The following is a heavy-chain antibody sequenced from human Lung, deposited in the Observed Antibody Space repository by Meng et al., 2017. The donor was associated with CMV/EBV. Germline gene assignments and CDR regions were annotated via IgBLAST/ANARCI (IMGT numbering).Heavy chain of an antibody. CDR3: ARVGGCSGGGCYHRLFDY. CDR2: IYYTGST. J-gene: IGHJ4*02. D-gene: IGHD2-15*01. V-gene: IGHV4-30-4*01. CDR1: GGSISSGDYY. Sequence: QVQLQESGPGLVKPSQTLSLTGTGSGGSISSGDYYWSWIRQPPGKGLEWIGYIYYTGSTYYNPSLKSRVIISVDTSKNQFSLKLNSVTAADTAVYYCARVGGCSGGGCYHRLFDYWGQGTLVTVSS.